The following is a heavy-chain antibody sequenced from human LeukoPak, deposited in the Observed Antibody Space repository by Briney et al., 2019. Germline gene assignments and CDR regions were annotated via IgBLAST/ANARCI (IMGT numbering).Heavy chain of an antibody. D-gene: IGHD6-19*01. CDR1: GYTFTGHY. Sequence: GASVKVSCKASGYTFTGHYMHWVRQAPGQGLEWMGWISPNSGDTDYAQRFQGRVTMTRDTSISTAYMELSRLTSDDTAVYYCARAAIAVAGDYHYHYMDVWGKGTTVTVPS. V-gene: IGHV1-2*02. CDR2: ISPNSGDT. CDR3: ARAAIAVAGDYHYHYMDV. J-gene: IGHJ6*03.